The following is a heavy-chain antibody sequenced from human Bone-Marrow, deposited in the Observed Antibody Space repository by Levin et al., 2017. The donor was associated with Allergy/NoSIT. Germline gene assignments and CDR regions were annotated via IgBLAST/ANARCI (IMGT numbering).Heavy chain of an antibody. CDR1: GFTFTNAY. J-gene: IGHJ4*02. CDR3: AIDRRGYDFSH. D-gene: IGHD5-12*01. V-gene: IGHV3-15*01. Sequence: AGGSLRLSCAASGFTFTNAYMTWVRQAPGKGLEWVGRIKSNTDGGTTDYAAPVKGRFTISRDDSKTTVYLQMNSLKTEDTAVYYCAIDRRGYDFSHWGQGTLVTVSS. CDR2: IKSNTDGGTT.